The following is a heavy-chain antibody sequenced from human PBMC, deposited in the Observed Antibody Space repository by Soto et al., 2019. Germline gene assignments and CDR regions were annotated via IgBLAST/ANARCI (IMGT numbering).Heavy chain of an antibody. J-gene: IGHJ4*02. CDR1: GYTFTSYA. V-gene: IGHV1-3*01. CDR2: INAGNGNT. D-gene: IGHD6-13*01. CDR3: ARSFRMWPYSSSWNY. Sequence: QVQLVQSGAEVKKPGASVKVSCKASGYTFTSYAMHWVRQAPGQRLEWMGWINAGNGNTKYSQKFQGRVTITRDTSASTAYMELSSLRSEETAVYYCARSFRMWPYSSSWNYWGRGTLVTVSS.